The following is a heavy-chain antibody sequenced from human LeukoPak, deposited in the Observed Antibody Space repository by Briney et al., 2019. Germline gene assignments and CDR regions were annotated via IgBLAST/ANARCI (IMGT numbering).Heavy chain of an antibody. V-gene: IGHV3-21*01. CDR2: ISIGSTYI. CDR1: GFTFSRYS. Sequence: TGGSLRLSCAASGFTFSRYSLNWVRQAPGKGLEWVSSISIGSTYIYYADSVKGRFTMSRDNAKNSLYLQMNSLRAEDTAVYYCARSGYNYGYWFDYWGQGTLVTVSS. J-gene: IGHJ4*02. D-gene: IGHD5-18*01. CDR3: ARSGYNYGYWFDY.